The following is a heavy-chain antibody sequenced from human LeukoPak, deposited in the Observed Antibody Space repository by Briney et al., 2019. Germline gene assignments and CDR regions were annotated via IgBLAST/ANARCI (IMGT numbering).Heavy chain of an antibody. J-gene: IGHJ4*02. CDR3: ARDPYSSSYYYFDY. Sequence: GGSLRLSCAASGFTFSNYAMSWVRQAPGKGLEWVSDISGSGDNTYYADSVKGRLTISRDNSKDTLYLQMDSLRAEDTAVYYCARDPYSSSYYYFDYWGQGTLVTVSS. CDR1: GFTFSNYA. D-gene: IGHD6-13*01. V-gene: IGHV3-23*01. CDR2: ISGSGDNT.